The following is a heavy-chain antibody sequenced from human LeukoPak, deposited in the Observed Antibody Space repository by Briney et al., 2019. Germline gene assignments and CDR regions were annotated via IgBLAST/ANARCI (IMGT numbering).Heavy chain of an antibody. CDR2: ISSSSSYI. D-gene: IGHD3-22*01. Sequence: GGSLRFSCAASGFTFSSYSMNWVRQAPGKGLEWVSAISSSSSYIYYADSVKGRFAISRDDAKNSLYLQMNSLRAEDTAVYYCARDITMIVVAYDYWGQGTLVTVSS. CDR3: ARDITMIVVAYDY. CDR1: GFTFSSYS. J-gene: IGHJ4*02. V-gene: IGHV3-21*01.